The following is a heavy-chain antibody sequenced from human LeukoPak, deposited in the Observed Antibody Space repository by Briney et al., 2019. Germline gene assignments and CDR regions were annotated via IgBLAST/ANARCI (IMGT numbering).Heavy chain of an antibody. CDR2: FYYTGST. D-gene: IGHD3-10*01. CDR1: GGSIGSTSYY. Sequence: SETLSLTCGVSGGSIGSTSYYWVWIRQPPGKGLEWIGSFYYTGSTHYNPSLKSRVTISVDTSKNQFSLKLRSVTAADTAVYYCARSYGSGNYFDYWGQGTLVTVSS. CDR3: ARSYGSGNYFDY. J-gene: IGHJ4*02. V-gene: IGHV4-39*07.